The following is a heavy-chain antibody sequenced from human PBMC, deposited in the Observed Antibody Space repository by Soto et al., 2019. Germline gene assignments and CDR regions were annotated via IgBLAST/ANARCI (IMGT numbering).Heavy chain of an antibody. CDR1: GYTFTSYG. J-gene: IGHJ4*02. CDR3: AREGSYHDLDY. Sequence: VASVKVSCKASGYTFTSYGITWVRQAPGQGLEWMGWISGYNGDTNYAQKFQGRVTLTTDTSTSTGYLEVMTLRPDDTAVYYCAREGSYHDLDYWGQGTLVTVSS. D-gene: IGHD3-22*01. CDR2: ISGYNGDT. V-gene: IGHV1-18*01.